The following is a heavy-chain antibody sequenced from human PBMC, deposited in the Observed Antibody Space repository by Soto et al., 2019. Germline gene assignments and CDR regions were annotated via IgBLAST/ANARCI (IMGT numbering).Heavy chain of an antibody. D-gene: IGHD2-8*02. V-gene: IGHV3-13*01. CDR1: GFTFSSYD. CDR2: IGTAGDT. CDR3: ARAGLLAINYYYYGMDV. J-gene: IGHJ6*02. Sequence: GGSLRLSCAASGFTFSSYDMHWVRQATGKGLEWVSAIGTAGDTYYPGSVKGRFTISRENAKNSLYLQMNSLRAEDTAVYYCARAGLLAINYYYYGMDVWGQGTTVTVSS.